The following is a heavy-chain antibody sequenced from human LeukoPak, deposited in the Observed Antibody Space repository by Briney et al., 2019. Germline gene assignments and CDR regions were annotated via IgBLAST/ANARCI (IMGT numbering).Heavy chain of an antibody. D-gene: IGHD6-6*01. Sequence: GESLKISCKGSGYIFTTYWIGWVRQMPGKGLEWMGIIYPGDSDTRYSPSFQGQVTISADRSISTAYLQWSSLKASDTAMYYCARRPYSSASREAWFDPWGQGTLVTVSS. CDR1: GYIFTTYW. CDR2: IYPGDSDT. J-gene: IGHJ5*02. V-gene: IGHV5-51*01. CDR3: ARRPYSSASREAWFDP.